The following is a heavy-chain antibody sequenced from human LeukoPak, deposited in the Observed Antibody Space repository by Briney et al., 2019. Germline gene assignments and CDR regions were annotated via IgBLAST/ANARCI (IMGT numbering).Heavy chain of an antibody. CDR2: ISSSSSYI. J-gene: IGHJ4*02. V-gene: IGHV3-21*04. Sequence: PGGSLRLSCAASGFTFSSYSMNWVRQAPGKGLEWVSSISSSSSYICYADSVKGRFTISRDNSKNTLYLQISSLRPEDTAVYNCAKGRGSSWYKGFDSWGQGTLVTVSS. CDR1: GFTFSSYS. CDR3: AKGRGSSWYKGFDS. D-gene: IGHD6-13*01.